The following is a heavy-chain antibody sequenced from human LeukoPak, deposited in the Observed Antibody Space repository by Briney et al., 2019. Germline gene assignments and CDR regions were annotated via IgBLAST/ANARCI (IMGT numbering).Heavy chain of an antibody. J-gene: IGHJ4*02. Sequence: SETLSLTCSVSGGDITTSIRSIGSYYWSWVRQPPGKGLEWIGYIYYSGSTYYNPSLKSRVTISVDTSKDQFSLKLSSVTAADTAVYYCARARTSEFYPLFDYWGQGTLVTVSS. V-gene: IGHV4-30-4*08. D-gene: IGHD2/OR15-2a*01. CDR1: GGDITTSIRSIGSYY. CDR3: ARARTSEFYPLFDY. CDR2: IYYSGST.